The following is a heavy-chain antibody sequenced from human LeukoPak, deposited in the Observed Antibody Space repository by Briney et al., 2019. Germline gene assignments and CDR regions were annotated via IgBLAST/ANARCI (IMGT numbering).Heavy chain of an antibody. CDR1: GYTFTSYA. Sequence: ASVKVSCKASGYTFTSYAIHWVRQAPGQRLEWMGWISAGNGNTKYSQNFQGRVTFISNTSATAAFMELSSLRSEDAAVYYCARDSGSGNNDYWGQGTLVTVSS. J-gene: IGHJ4*02. V-gene: IGHV1-3*01. D-gene: IGHD1-26*01. CDR3: ARDSGSGNNDY. CDR2: ISAGNGNT.